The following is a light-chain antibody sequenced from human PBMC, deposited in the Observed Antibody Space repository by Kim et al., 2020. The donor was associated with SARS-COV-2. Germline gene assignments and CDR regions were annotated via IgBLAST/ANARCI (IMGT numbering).Light chain of an antibody. CDR3: QTWDRSSQWV. V-gene: IGLV3-1*01. CDR2: EDN. CDR1: ELGYKY. Sequence: SYELTQPPSVSVSPGQTATITCSGDELGYKYACWYQQKAGQSPVLVIYEDNKRLSGIPERFSGSNSGSTATLTISGTQAMDEADYYCQTWDRSSQWVFGG. J-gene: IGLJ3*02.